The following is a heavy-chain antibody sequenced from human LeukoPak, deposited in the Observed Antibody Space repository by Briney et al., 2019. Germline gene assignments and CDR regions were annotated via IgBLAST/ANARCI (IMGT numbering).Heavy chain of an antibody. CDR2: IYYSGTT. CDR1: GGSITSRSFY. CDR3: ARYHNGYDDY. Sequence: SETLSLTCSVSGGSITSRSFYWGWIRQPPGKGLEWIGSIYYSGTTYYSPSLKSRVTISLDTSKSQFSLILSSVTAADTAVYYCARYHNGYDDYWGQGTLVTVSS. J-gene: IGHJ4*02. V-gene: IGHV4-39*07. D-gene: IGHD5-12*01.